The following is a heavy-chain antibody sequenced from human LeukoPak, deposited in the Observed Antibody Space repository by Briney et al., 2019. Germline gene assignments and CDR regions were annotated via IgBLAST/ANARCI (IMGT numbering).Heavy chain of an antibody. V-gene: IGHV3-48*02. CDR1: GCTFSSYS. CDR3: ARVVRWSGYGGNSDGMDV. Sequence: GGSLRLSCAASGCTFSSYSMNCVRQAPGKGLQWVSYISCSSGTIFYADSVKGRFTISRDNAKNSLYLQMNSLRDEDTAVYYCARVVRWSGYGGNSDGMDVWGQGNTVTVSS. D-gene: IGHD4-23*01. CDR2: ISCSSGTI. J-gene: IGHJ6*02.